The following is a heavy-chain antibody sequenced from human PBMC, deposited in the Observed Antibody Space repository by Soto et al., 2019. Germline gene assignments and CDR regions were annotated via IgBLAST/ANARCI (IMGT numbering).Heavy chain of an antibody. J-gene: IGHJ6*02. CDR1: GFTFSSYW. D-gene: IGHD6-13*01. CDR3: ARVTSSSWYYYYGMDV. V-gene: IGHV3-7*01. CDR2: IKQDGSEK. Sequence: GGSLRLSCAASGFTFSSYWMSWVRQAPGKGLEWVANIKQDGSEKYYVDSVKGRFTISRDNAKNSLYLQMNSLRAEDTAVYYCARVTSSSWYYYYGMDVWGQGTTVTVSS.